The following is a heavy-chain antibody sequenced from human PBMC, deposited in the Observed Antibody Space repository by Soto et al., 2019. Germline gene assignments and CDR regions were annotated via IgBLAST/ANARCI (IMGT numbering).Heavy chain of an antibody. CDR1: GGSISSSSYY. J-gene: IGHJ6*03. Sequence: SETLSLTCTVSGGSISSSSYYWGWIRQPPGKGLEWIGSIYYSGSTYYNPSLKSRVTISVDTSKNQFSLKLNSVTAADTAVYYCARHPKASSWRYYYYYMDVWGKGTTVTVSS. CDR2: IYYSGST. CDR3: ARHPKASSWRYYYYYMDV. D-gene: IGHD6-13*01. V-gene: IGHV4-39*01.